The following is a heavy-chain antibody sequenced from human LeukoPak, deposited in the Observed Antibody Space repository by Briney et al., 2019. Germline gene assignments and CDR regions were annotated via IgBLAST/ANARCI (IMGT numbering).Heavy chain of an antibody. CDR3: ARVADTAMNYFDY. CDR2: VYYSGST. V-gene: IGHV4-30-4*08. D-gene: IGHD5-18*01. Sequence: SQTLSLXCTVSGAPISSGDYYWSWIRQPPGKGLEWIGDVYYSGSTYYNTSLKSRLTISVDTSKNQFSLKLSSVTAADTAVYYCARVADTAMNYFDYWGQGTLVTVSS. J-gene: IGHJ4*02. CDR1: GAPISSGDYY.